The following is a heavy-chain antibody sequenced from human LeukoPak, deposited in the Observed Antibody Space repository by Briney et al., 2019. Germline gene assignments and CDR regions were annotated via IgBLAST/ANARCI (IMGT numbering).Heavy chain of an antibody. J-gene: IGHJ4*02. CDR2: IYTSGST. CDR1: GGSISSYY. CDR3: ARGLYSRGYYYYFDY. Sequence: KPSETLSLTCTVSGGSISSYYWSWIRQPAGKGLEWIGRIYTSGSTNYNPSLKSRVTISVDTSENQFSLKLSSVTAADTAVYYCARGLYSRGYYYYFDYWGQGTPVTVSS. V-gene: IGHV4-4*07. D-gene: IGHD3-22*01.